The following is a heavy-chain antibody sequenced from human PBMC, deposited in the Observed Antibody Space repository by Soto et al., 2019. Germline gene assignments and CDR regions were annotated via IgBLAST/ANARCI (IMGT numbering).Heavy chain of an antibody. CDR3: AIHPYGKDMVWFDP. CDR1: CGSISSSSYY. J-gene: IGHJ5*02. D-gene: IGHD2-15*01. V-gene: IGHV4-39*01. CDR2: IYYSGST. Sequence: QLQLQESGPGLVKPSETLSLTFTVSCGSISSSSYYWGWIRQPPGKGLEWIGSIYYSGSTYYNPSLKSRVTISVDTSKNQFSLKLSAVTAADTAVYYCAIHPYGKDMVWFDPWGQGPLVTVSS.